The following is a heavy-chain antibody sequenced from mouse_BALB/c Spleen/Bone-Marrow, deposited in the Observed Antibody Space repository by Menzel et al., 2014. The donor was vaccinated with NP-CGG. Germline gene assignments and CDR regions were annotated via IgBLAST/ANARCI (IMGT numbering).Heavy chain of an antibody. CDR3: GRGEFFDY. J-gene: IGHJ2*01. Sequence: QVQLKQSGAELARPGASVTLSCKASGYTFTDHIMNWVKKRPGQGLEWIGRIYPVSGETNYYQKFMGKATFSVDRSSSTVYMVLNSRTSEEPAVYYCGRGEFFDYWGQGTTLSVSS. V-gene: IGHV1-11*01. CDR1: GYTFTDHI. CDR2: IYPVSGET.